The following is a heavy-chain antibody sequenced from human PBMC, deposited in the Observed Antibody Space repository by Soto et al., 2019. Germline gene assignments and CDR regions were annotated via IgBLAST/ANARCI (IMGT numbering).Heavy chain of an antibody. CDR3: ARDTGGDLDS. CDR2: INYDASVR. Sequence: EVQLVESGGGLVQPGGSLRLSCAASGFMFSSSWMAWVRQAPGKGLEWVANINYDASVRQYVDSVKGRFAISRDNARNSLSLQMNSLRVEDTAVYYCARDTGGDLDSWGQGTLVTVAS. V-gene: IGHV3-7*01. D-gene: IGHD4-17*01. J-gene: IGHJ4*02. CDR1: GFMFSSSW.